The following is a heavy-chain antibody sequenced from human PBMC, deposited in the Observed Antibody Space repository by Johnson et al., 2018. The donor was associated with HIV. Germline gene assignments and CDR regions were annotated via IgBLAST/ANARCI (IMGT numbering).Heavy chain of an antibody. CDR1: GFTFDDYT. V-gene: IGHV3-30-3*01. Sequence: VQLVESGGVVVQPGGSLRLSCAASGFTFDDYTMHWVRQAPGKGLEWVAVISYDGSNKYYADSVKGRFTISRDNSKNTLYLQMSSLRAEDTALYYCPRGVVRRRQLSGDAFDMWGQGTMVIVSS. CDR2: ISYDGSNK. CDR3: PRGVVRRRQLSGDAFDM. J-gene: IGHJ3*02. D-gene: IGHD2-2*01.